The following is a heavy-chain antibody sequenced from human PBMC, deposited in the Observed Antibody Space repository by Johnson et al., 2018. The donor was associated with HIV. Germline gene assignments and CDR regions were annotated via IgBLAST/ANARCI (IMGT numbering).Heavy chain of an antibody. Sequence: VQLVESGGGLVQPGGSLTLSCAASGFTFSNYAMSWVRQAPGKGLEWVSGISGSGGSTNYADSVKGRFTISRDNSKNTLYLQMNSLRAEDTALYYCARGPVFDIWGQGTMVTVSS. J-gene: IGHJ3*02. V-gene: IGHV3-23*04. CDR2: ISGSGGST. CDR1: GFTFSNYA. CDR3: ARGPVFDI.